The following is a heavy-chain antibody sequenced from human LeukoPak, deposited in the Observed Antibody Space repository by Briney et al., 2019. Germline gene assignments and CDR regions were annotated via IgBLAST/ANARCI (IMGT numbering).Heavy chain of an antibody. CDR1: GGSISSSSYY. CDR2: IYYSGST. V-gene: IGHV4-39*01. D-gene: IGHD1-26*01. J-gene: IGHJ4*02. Sequence: SETLSLTCTVSGGSISSSSYYWGWIRQPPGKGLEWIGSIYYSGSTYYNPSLKSRVTISVDTSKNQFSLKLSSVTVADTAVYYCARRQWELDIDYWGQGTLVTVSS. CDR3: ARRQWELDIDY.